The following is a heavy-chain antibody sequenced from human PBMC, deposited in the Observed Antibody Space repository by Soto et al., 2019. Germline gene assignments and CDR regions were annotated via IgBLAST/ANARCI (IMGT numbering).Heavy chain of an antibody. CDR2: IYPGDSDT. V-gene: IGHV5-51*01. CDR1: GYSFTSYW. J-gene: IGHJ5*02. Sequence: GESLKISCKGSGYSFTSYWIGWVRQMPGKGLEWMGIIYPGDSDTRYSPSFQGQVTISADKSISTAYLQWSSLKASDTAMYYCARIKVPAKGVDCSGGSCYEVWFDPWAREPWSPSPQ. D-gene: IGHD2-15*01. CDR3: ARIKVPAKGVDCSGGSCYEVWFDP.